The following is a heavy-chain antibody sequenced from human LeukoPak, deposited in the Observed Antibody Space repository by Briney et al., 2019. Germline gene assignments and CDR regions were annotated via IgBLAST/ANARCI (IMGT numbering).Heavy chain of an antibody. V-gene: IGHV4-59*01. CDR2: VYYTGST. Sequence: SETLSLTCKVSGGSIYSSYWTWIRQPPGKGLEWIGYVYYTGSTSYNPSLQSRVLISLDTSKDQFSLILASVTAADTAVYYCAREEGSSWSAFDYWGQGNLVTVSS. CDR1: GGSIYSSY. CDR3: AREEGSSWSAFDY. D-gene: IGHD6-13*01. J-gene: IGHJ4*02.